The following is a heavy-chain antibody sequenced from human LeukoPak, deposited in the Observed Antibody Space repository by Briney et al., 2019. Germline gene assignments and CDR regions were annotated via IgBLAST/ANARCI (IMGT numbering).Heavy chain of an antibody. CDR1: GGSISSGSYY. CDR3: ARVVANSSGYFPPDYYYYMDV. V-gene: IGHV4-61*02. J-gene: IGHJ6*03. CDR2: IYTSGST. D-gene: IGHD3-22*01. Sequence: SQTLSLTCTVSGGSISSGSYYWSWIRQPAGKGLEWIGRIYTSGSTNYNPSLKSRVTISVDTSKNQFSLKLSSVTAADTAVYYCARVVANSSGYFPPDYYYYMDVWGKGTTVTISS.